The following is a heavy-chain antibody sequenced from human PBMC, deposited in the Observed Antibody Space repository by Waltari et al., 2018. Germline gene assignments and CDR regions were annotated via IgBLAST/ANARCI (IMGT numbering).Heavy chain of an antibody. J-gene: IGHJ6*02. CDR1: GFIFSNSV. CDR2: ISGGSSYI. Sequence: DVQLVESGGGQVKPGGTLTLSCPASGFIFSNSVIHWVRQAPGKGLEWVSAISGGSSYIYYADSVKGRFTISRDNAKNLVFLQMDSLRAEDTALYHCVKDRSGGITGEHRVWGQGTTVIVSS. D-gene: IGHD3-10*01. V-gene: IGHV3-21*02. CDR3: VKDRSGGITGEHRV.